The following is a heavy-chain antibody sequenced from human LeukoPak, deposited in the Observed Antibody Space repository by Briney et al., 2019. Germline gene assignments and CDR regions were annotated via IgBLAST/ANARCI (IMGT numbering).Heavy chain of an antibody. CDR2: IYPRDGST. Sequence: ASVKVSCKASGYTFTNNYLHWVRQAPGQGLEWMGMIYPRDGSTSYAQNFQGRVTVTRDTSTATVHMELRGLRSEDTAVYYCASDQEGFDYWGQGTVVTVSS. CDR3: ASDQEGFDY. V-gene: IGHV1-46*01. J-gene: IGHJ4*02. CDR1: GYTFTNNY.